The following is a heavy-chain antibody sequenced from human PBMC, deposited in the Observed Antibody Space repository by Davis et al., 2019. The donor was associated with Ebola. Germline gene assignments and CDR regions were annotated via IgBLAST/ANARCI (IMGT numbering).Heavy chain of an antibody. CDR3: ARLYSSGGRRQSIAAAGDYYMDV. Sequence: GESLIISCKGSGYSFTSYSISWVRQMPGKGLEWMGRIDPSDSYTNYSPSFQGHVTISADKSISTAYLQWSSLKASDTAMYYCARLYSSGGRRQSIAAAGDYYMDVWGKGTTVTVSS. CDR2: IDPSDSYT. CDR1: GYSFTSYS. J-gene: IGHJ6*03. D-gene: IGHD6-13*01. V-gene: IGHV5-10-1*01.